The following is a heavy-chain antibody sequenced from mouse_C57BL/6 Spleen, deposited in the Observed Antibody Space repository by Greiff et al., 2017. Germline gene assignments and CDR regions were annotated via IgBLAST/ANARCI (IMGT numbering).Heavy chain of an antibody. J-gene: IGHJ2*01. D-gene: IGHD1-3*01. CDR1: GYSITSGYY. CDR2: ISYDGSN. Sequence: DVQLQESGPGLVKPSQSLSLTCSVTGYSITSGYYWNWIRQFPGNKLEWMGYISYDGSNNYNPSLKNRISITRDTSKNQFFLKLTSMTTEDTATYYCARDNSYYFDYWGKGTTLTVSS. V-gene: IGHV3-6*01. CDR3: ARDNSYYFDY.